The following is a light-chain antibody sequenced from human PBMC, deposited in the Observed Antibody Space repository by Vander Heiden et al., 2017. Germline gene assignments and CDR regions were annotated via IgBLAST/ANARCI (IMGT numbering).Light chain of an antibody. CDR3: HQDYTCSIT. CDR2: GAS. J-gene: IGKJ5*01. V-gene: IGKV3-15*01. CDR1: QSVSSN. Sequence: EIVMTQSPATLSVSPGERATLSCRASQSVSSNLAWYQQKPGQAPRLLIYGASTSATPIPARFSGSGSGTEFTLTISSLQSEDFAVYYCHQDYTCSITFGPGTLLEIK.